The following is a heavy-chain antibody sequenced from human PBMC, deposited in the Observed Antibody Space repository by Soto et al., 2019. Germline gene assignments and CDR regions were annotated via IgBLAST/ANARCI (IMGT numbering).Heavy chain of an antibody. D-gene: IGHD6-13*01. CDR1: GYTFTSYG. CDR3: AREGLQWPPPCKAAACGPYYYGMDV. CDR2: ISAYNGNT. Sequence: GASVKVSCKASGYTFTSYGISWVRQAPGQGLEWMGWISAYNGNTNYAQKLQGRVTMTTDTSTSTAYMELRSLRSDDTAVYYCAREGLQWPPPCKAAACGPYYYGMDVWGQGTTVTVSS. J-gene: IGHJ6*02. V-gene: IGHV1-18*01.